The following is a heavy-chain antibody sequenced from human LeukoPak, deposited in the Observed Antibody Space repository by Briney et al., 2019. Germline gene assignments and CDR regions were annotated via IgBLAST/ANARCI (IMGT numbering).Heavy chain of an antibody. CDR3: AREPEGTYFDANGYLDL. CDR2: VSSDSYAT. CDR1: GFRLSRYE. Sequence: GGSLRLSCSASGFRLSRYEMNWVRQAPGKGLEWISYVSSDSYATYHADSAEGRFTISRDNAKNSVYLQMTIRRADDTALYFCAREPEGTYFDANGYLDLWGQGTQVIVSS. V-gene: IGHV3-48*03. D-gene: IGHD3-9*01. J-gene: IGHJ4*02.